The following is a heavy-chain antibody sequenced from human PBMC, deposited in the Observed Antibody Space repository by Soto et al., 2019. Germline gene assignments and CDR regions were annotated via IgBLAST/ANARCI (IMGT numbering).Heavy chain of an antibody. D-gene: IGHD5-18*01. CDR2: IIPIFGTA. J-gene: IGHJ6*02. CDR3: ATRGLPSYYYYGMDV. V-gene: IGHV1-69*12. CDR1: GGTFSSYA. Sequence: QVQLVQSGAEVKKPGSSVKVSCKASGGTFSSYAISWVRQAPGQGLEWMGGIIPIFGTANYAQKFQGRVTITADEATSTAYMALSSLRSEDTAGYYCATRGLPSYYYYGMDVWGQGTTVTVSS.